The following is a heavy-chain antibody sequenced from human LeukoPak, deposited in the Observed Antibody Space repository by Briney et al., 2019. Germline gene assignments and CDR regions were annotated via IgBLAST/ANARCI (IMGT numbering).Heavy chain of an antibody. Sequence: GASVRLSCAASGFTFSGSAMHWVRQASGKGLEWVGRFNSKANNYASAYAASGKGRMTISRDDSKNTAYLQMDSLNTEDTAVYYCTRRTYYYDSSGSTTEYFQHWGQGTLVTVS. D-gene: IGHD3-22*01. CDR3: TRRTYYYDSSGSTTEYFQH. CDR1: GFTFSGSA. CDR2: FNSKANNYAS. V-gene: IGHV3-73*01. J-gene: IGHJ1*01.